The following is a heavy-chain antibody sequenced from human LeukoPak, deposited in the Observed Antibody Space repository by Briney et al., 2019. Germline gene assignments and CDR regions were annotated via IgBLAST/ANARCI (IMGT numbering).Heavy chain of an antibody. CDR1: GFTFSSYA. D-gene: IGHD1-26*01. V-gene: IGHV3-30-3*01. CDR3: ARDRVGAPYDAFDI. J-gene: IGHJ3*02. Sequence: GGSLRLSCAASGFTFSSYAMHWVRQAPGKGLEWVAVISYDGSNKYYADSVKGRSTISRDNSKNTLYLQMNSLRAEDTAVYYCARDRVGAPYDAFDIWGQGTMVTVSS. CDR2: ISYDGSNK.